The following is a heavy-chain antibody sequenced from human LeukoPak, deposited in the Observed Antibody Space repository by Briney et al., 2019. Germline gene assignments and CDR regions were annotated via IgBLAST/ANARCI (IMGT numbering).Heavy chain of an antibody. V-gene: IGHV3-48*01. CDR1: GFTFSSYS. J-gene: IGHJ4*02. Sequence: PGGSLRLSCAASGFTFSSYSMNWVRQAPGKGLEWVSYISSSSSTIYYADSVKGRFTISRDNAKNSLYVQMNSLRAEDTAVYYCAKANWDDEYIFTNWGQGTLVTVSS. CDR3: AKANWDDEYIFTN. CDR2: ISSSSSTI. D-gene: IGHD1-1*01.